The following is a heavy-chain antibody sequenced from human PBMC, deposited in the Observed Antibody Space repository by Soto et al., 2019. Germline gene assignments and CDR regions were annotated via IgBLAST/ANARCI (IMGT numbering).Heavy chain of an antibody. CDR2: ISGSGGST. CDR3: ANQHRMVRGVNFFDY. V-gene: IGHV3-23*01. Sequence: RLSCAASGFTFSIYAMSWVRQAPGKGLEWVSAISGSGGSTYYADSVKGRFTISRDNSKNTLYLQMNSLRAEDTAVYYCANQHRMVRGVNFFDYWGQGTLVTVSS. CDR1: GFTFSIYA. D-gene: IGHD3-10*01. J-gene: IGHJ4*02.